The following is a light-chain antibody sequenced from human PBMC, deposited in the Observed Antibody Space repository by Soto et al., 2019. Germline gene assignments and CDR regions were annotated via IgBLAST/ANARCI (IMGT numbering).Light chain of an antibody. CDR2: GAS. CDR1: QSVSSN. CDR3: QQYNNWPRT. Sequence: EIVMTQSPATLSVSPGERATLSCRASQSVSSNLAWYQQKPGQAPRLLIYGASTGATGIPARFSGSGSGTEFTLTISSLQSEDFAVYYCQQYNNWPRTFGQGTKV. V-gene: IGKV3-15*01. J-gene: IGKJ1*01.